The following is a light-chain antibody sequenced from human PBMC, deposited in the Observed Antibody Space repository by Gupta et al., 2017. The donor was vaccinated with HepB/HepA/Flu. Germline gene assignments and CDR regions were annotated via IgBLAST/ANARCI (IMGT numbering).Light chain of an antibody. V-gene: IGKV4-1*01. CDR3: QQDDSTPYT. Sequence: IVMTQYPDSLAVSLGERATINCKSSQSVLYSSKNKNYLAWYQQKPGQPPKLLIYWASTRESGVPDRFSGSGSGTDFTLTISSLQAEDVAVYYCQQDDSTPYTFGQGTKLEIK. CDR2: WAS. CDR1: QSVLYSSKNKNY. J-gene: IGKJ2*01.